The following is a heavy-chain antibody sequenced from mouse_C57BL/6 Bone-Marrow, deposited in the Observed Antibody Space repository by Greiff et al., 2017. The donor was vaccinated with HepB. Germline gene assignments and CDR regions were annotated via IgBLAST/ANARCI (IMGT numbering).Heavy chain of an antibody. V-gene: IGHV3-6*01. D-gene: IGHD1-1*01. CDR1: GYSITSGYY. Sequence: EVKVEESGPGLVKPSQSLSLTCSVTGYSITSGYYWNWIRQFPGNKLEWMGYISYDGSNNYNPSLKNRISITRDTSKNQFFLKLNSVTTEDTATYYCARSPYYYGSPYWYFDVWGTGTTVTVSS. J-gene: IGHJ1*03. CDR3: ARSPYYYGSPYWYFDV. CDR2: ISYDGSN.